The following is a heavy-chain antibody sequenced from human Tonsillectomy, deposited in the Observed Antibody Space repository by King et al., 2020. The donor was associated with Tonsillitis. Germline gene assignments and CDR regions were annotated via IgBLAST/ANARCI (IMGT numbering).Heavy chain of an antibody. CDR1: GFTFSSYA. CDR3: AKDILLWFGELSRPSDY. D-gene: IGHD3-10*01. Sequence: VQLVESGGGLVQPGGSLRLSCAASGFTFSSYAMSGVRQAPGKGLGWVSPISGSGGSTYYADSVKGRFTISGDNSKNTLYLQMNTLRAEDTAVYYCAKDILLWFGELSRPSDYWGQGTLVTVSS. J-gene: IGHJ4*02. CDR2: ISGSGGST. V-gene: IGHV3-23*04.